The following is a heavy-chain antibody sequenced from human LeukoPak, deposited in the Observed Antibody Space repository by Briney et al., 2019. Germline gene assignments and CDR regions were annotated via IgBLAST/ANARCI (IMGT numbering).Heavy chain of an antibody. CDR2: IYYSGST. V-gene: IGHV4-59*11. CDR1: GDSITSHY. Sequence: SETLSLTCTVSGDSITSHYWSWIRQPPGKGLEWIGYIYYSGSTNYNPSLKGRVTISVDTSKKQFSLKLSSVTAADTAVYYCARSRFGDRWGLDYWGQGTLVTVSS. J-gene: IGHJ4*02. D-gene: IGHD3-10*01. CDR3: ARSRFGDRWGLDY.